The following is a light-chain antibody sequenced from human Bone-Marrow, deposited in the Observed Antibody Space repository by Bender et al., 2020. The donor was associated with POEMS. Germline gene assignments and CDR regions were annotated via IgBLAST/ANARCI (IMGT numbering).Light chain of an antibody. CDR1: SRDIGGYNY. J-gene: IGLJ2*01. V-gene: IGLV2-8*01. CDR2: EVS. CDR3: CSYAGSSTVV. Sequence: QSALTQPASVSGSPGQSVTISCTGTSRDIGGYNYVSWYQQRPGKAPKLMIYEVSRRPSGVPDRFSGSKSGNTASLTVSGLQSEDEADYYCCSYAGSSTVVFGGGTKLTVL.